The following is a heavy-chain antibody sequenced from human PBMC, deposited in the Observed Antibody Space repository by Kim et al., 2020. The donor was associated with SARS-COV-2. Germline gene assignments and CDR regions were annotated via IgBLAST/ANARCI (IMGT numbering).Heavy chain of an antibody. CDR2: IYTSGST. CDR1: GGSISSGSYY. D-gene: IGHD6-13*01. Sequence: SETLSLTCTVSGGSISSGSYYWSWIRQPAGKGLEWIGRIYTSGSTNYNPSLKSRVTISVDTSKNQFSLKLSSVTAADTAVYYCARVWLYSSSWGGYFDLWGRGTLVTVSS. V-gene: IGHV4-61*02. J-gene: IGHJ2*01. CDR3: ARVWLYSSSWGGYFDL.